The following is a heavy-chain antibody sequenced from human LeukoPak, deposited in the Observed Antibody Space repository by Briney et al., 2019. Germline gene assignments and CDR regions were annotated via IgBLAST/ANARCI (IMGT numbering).Heavy chain of an antibody. CDR1: GFTFSSYA. V-gene: IGHV3-7*03. CDR3: ARYSGSYEVNYYYYYGMDV. J-gene: IGHJ6*02. D-gene: IGHD1-26*01. CDR2: IKQDGSEK. Sequence: GGSLRLSCAASGFTFSSYAMSWVRQAPGKGLEWVANIKQDGSEKYYVDSVKGRFTISRDNAKNSLYLQMNSLRAEDTAVYYCARYSGSYEVNYYYYYGMDVWGQGTTVTVSS.